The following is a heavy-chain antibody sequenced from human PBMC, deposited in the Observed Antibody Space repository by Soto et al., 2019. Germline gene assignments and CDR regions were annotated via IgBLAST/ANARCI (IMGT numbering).Heavy chain of an antibody. CDR2: IDHGGSA. CDR3: AREVPGTDYYYMDV. Sequence: QVHLQQWGAGLVRPSETLFLTCAVYGGSLNGFQWSWIRQAPGKRLEWSGQIDHGGSANYNPSLKSRVILSVDSSKSQLSLTVTSVTAADSAVYYCAREVPGTDYYYMDVWGKGTTVTVSS. J-gene: IGHJ6*03. V-gene: IGHV4-34*01. CDR1: GGSLNGFQ. D-gene: IGHD3-10*01.